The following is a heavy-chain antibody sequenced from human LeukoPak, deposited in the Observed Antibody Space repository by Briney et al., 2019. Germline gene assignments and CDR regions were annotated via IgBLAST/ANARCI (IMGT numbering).Heavy chain of an antibody. CDR3: ARVSSSGWSNYSSSGMAA. Sequence: ASVKVSCKASGGTFSSYAISWVRQAPGQGLEWMGRIIPILGIANYAQKFQGRVTITADKSTSTAYMDGSSLRSEHTAVYSCARVSSSGWSNYSSSGMAAWGQGTTVTVS. D-gene: IGHD6-19*01. CDR2: IIPILGIA. V-gene: IGHV1-69*04. CDR1: GGTFSSYA. J-gene: IGHJ6*02.